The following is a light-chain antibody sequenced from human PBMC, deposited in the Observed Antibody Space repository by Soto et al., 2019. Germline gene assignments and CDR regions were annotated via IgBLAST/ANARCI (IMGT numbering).Light chain of an antibody. CDR3: QQYDNLPRAT. V-gene: IGKV1-33*01. CDR2: DAS. Sequence: DIQMTQSPSSLSASVGDRVTITCQATEDINNYLIWYQQKPGRAPKLLIYDASNLETGVPSRFSGSGSGTDFFLTICNRQPEDTATYYCQQYDNLPRATFGPGTKLEIK. J-gene: IGKJ3*01. CDR1: EDINNY.